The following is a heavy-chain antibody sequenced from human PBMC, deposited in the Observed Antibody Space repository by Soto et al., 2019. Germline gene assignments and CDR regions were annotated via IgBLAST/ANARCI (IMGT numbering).Heavy chain of an antibody. Sequence: PSETLSLTCAVYGGSFSGYYWGWIRQPPGKGLEWIGSMFYSGNTYYNPSLKSRVTISVDTSKNQFSLKLSSVTAADTAVYYCARHLTYCSAGSCYSDFPYYGMDVWGQGTTVTVSS. CDR3: ARHLTYCSAGSCYSDFPYYGMDV. V-gene: IGHV4-39*01. D-gene: IGHD2-15*01. CDR1: GGSFSGYY. CDR2: MFYSGNT. J-gene: IGHJ6*02.